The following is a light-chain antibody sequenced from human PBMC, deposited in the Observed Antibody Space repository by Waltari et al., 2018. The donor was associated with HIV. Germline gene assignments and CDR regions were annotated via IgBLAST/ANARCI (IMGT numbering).Light chain of an antibody. J-gene: IGKJ1*01. V-gene: IGKV1-6*01. CDR2: AAS. CDR1: QGMINE. Sequence: AIQMTQSPSSLSASVGDRVTITCQASQGMINELGLYQQRPGKAAKLLIYAASTLQSGVPSSFSGIGAGTEFNYNIRSLQPEDFVTYDGRKEFKDPWKFGQGTKVEIK. CDR3: RKEFKDPWK.